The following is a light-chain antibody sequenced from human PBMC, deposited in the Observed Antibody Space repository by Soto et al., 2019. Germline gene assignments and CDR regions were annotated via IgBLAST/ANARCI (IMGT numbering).Light chain of an antibody. J-gene: IGLJ1*01. CDR1: SSDVGAYDY. Sequence: QSVLTQPASVSGSPGQSITISCTGTSSDVGAYDYVSWYQQYPGKTPKVMISEVSNRASGVSNRFSGSKSGNTASLTISGLQAEDEADYYCSSYTSSTLDVFGTGTKVTVL. CDR3: SSYTSSTLDV. CDR2: EVS. V-gene: IGLV2-14*01.